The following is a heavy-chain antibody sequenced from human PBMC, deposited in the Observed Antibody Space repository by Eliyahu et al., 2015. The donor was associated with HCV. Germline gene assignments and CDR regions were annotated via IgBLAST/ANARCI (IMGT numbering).Heavy chain of an antibody. D-gene: IGHD4-23*01. CDR2: IXGSGVTT. CDR1: GFTFSSXA. V-gene: IGHV3-23*01. J-gene: IGHJ4*02. Sequence: EVQLLESGGGLVQPGGSLRLSCAASGFTFSSXAMXWVRXAPGKGRXWVXAIXGSGVTTYYADSVKGRFTISRENSKNTLYLQMNSLRAEDTAVYYCANLALRWPDGGGDYWGQGTLVTVSS. CDR3: ANLALRWPDGGGDY.